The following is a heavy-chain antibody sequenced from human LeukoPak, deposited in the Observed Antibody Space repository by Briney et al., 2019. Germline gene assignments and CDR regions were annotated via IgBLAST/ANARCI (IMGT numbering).Heavy chain of an antibody. Sequence: GGSLRLSCAASGFTFSSYWMSWVRQAPGKGLEWVANIKQDGSEKYYADSVKGRFTVSRDNAKNSLYLQMNSLRAEDTAVYYCARGYYYDSSGYYLDYWGQGTLVTVSS. CDR2: IKQDGSEK. CDR3: ARGYYYDSSGYYLDY. V-gene: IGHV3-7*01. D-gene: IGHD3-22*01. J-gene: IGHJ4*02. CDR1: GFTFSSYW.